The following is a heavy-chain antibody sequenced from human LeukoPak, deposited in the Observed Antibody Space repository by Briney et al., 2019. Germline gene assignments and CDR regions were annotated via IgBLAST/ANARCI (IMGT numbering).Heavy chain of an antibody. CDR3: AHSTDYYGSGSHDS. V-gene: IGHV2-5*01. Sequence: GPTLVNPAQTLTLTCTFSGFSLRTRGGGVGWIRQPPGKALECLSLIYWNDHKRYTPSMKSRLTVTKDTSKNQVVLTMTDMDPVATATYYCAHSTDYYGSGSHDSWGQGTLVTVSS. D-gene: IGHD3-10*01. CDR2: IYWNDHK. CDR1: GFSLRTRGGG. J-gene: IGHJ4*02.